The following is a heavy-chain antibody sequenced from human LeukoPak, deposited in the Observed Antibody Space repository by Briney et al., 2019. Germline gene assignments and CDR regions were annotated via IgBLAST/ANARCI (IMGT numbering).Heavy chain of an antibody. CDR2: IYYSGST. D-gene: IGHD6-25*01. CDR1: GGSISSYY. Sequence: SETLSLTCTVSGGSISSYYWSWIRQPPGKGLEWIGYIYYSGSTNYNPSLKSRVTISVDTSKNQFSLKLSSVTAADTAVYYCAGLGAAEKLDYGGQGTLDTVSS. CDR3: AGLGAAEKLDY. J-gene: IGHJ4*02. V-gene: IGHV4-59*08.